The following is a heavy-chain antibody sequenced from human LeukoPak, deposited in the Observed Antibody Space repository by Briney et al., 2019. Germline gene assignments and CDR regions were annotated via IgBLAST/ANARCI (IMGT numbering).Heavy chain of an antibody. J-gene: IGHJ5*02. CDR2: ITGDYAT. CDR1: GFTFSSYT. D-gene: IGHD3-22*01. V-gene: IGHV3-23*01. Sequence: GGSLRLSCAASGFTFSSYTMNWVRQAPGKGLEWVSSITGDYATYSADPAKGRFTTSRDNSKNIVYLQMDSLRDDDTAVYYCAKGAASGLVDWFDPWGQGTLVTVSS. CDR3: AKGAASGLVDWFDP.